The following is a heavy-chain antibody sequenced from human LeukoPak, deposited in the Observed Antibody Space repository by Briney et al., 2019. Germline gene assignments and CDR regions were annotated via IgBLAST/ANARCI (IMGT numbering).Heavy chain of an antibody. CDR1: GFTFRTYW. CDR2: IYSGGST. J-gene: IGHJ4*02. V-gene: IGHV3-66*01. D-gene: IGHD1-26*01. Sequence: GGSLRLSCAASGFTFRTYWMNWVRQAPGKGLEWVSTIYSGGSTYYADSVKGRCIISRDSSKNTLYLQMNSLRAEDTAVYYCASGESYYLENWGQGTLVTVSS. CDR3: ASGESYYLEN.